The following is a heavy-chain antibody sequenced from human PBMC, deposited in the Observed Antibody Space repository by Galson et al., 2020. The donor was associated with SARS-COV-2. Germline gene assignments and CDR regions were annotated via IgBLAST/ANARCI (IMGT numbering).Heavy chain of an antibody. D-gene: IGHD3-9*01. Sequence: GGSLKISCAASGFTFSSYSMNWVRQAPGKGLEWVSSINRSSSYIYYADSVKGRFTISRDNAKNSLYLQMNSLRAEDTAVYYCARLVTAYYYNLTGDYNPPTIDDGGQGVVVIDSS. CDR1: GFTFSSYS. V-gene: IGHV3-21*04. CDR2: INRSSSYI. J-gene: IGHJ4*02. CDR3: ARLVTAYYYNLTGDYNPPTIDD.